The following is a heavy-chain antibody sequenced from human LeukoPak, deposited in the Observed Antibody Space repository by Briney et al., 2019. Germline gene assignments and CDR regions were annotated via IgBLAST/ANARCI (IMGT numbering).Heavy chain of an antibody. CDR1: GYTFTSYA. CDR2: INAGNGNT. D-gene: IGHD3-10*01. CDR3: ARIYGGVRGGGLFIYGY. Sequence: ASVKVSCKASGYTFTSYAMHWVRQAPGQRLEWMGWINAGNGNTKYSQEFQGRVTITRDTSASTAYMELSSLRSEDMAVYYCARIYGGVRGGGLFIYGYWGQGTLVTVSS. J-gene: IGHJ4*02. V-gene: IGHV1-3*03.